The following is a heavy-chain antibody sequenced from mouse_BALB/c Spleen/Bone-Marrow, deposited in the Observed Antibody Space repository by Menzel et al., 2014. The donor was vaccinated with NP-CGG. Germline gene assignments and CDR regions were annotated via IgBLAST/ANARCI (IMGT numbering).Heavy chain of an antibody. V-gene: IGHV1S137*01. Sequence: SGAELVRPGVSVKISCKGSGYTFTDYAMYWVKQSHAKSLEWIGIISTYYGDASYNQKFKGKATMTVDKSSSTAYMELARLTSEDSAIYYCAREAGPWYFDVWGAGTTVTVSS. CDR1: GYTFTDYA. J-gene: IGHJ1*01. CDR2: ISTYYGDA. CDR3: AREAGPWYFDV.